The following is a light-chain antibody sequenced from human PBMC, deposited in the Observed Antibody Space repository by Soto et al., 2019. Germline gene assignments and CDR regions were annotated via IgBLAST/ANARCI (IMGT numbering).Light chain of an antibody. CDR2: EVS. CDR1: SGDIGSYNR. Sequence: QAVLTQPASVSGSPGQSITISCTGTSGDIGSYNRVSWYQQHPGKAPKLIIYEVSNRPSGVSDRFSGSKSSNTASLTISGLQSEDEADYYCSSFTTSSTFVYGTGTKVTVL. CDR3: SSFTTSSTFV. J-gene: IGLJ1*01. V-gene: IGLV2-14*01.